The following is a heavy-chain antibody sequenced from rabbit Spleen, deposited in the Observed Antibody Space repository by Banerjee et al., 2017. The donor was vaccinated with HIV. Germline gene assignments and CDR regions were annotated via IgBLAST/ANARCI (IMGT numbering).Heavy chain of an antibody. D-gene: IGHD7-1*01. CDR3: ARDTGTSFSTYGMDL. J-gene: IGHJ6*01. CDR1: GFSFSSSYY. Sequence: QSLEESGGGLVQPEGSLTLTCTASGFSFSSSYYMCWVRQAPGKGLEWIACIDAGSGAFTYYASWAKGRFTCSKTSSTTVTLQMTSLTAADTATYFCARDTGTSFSTYGMDLWGQGTLVTVS. V-gene: IGHV1S40*01. CDR2: IDAGSGAFT.